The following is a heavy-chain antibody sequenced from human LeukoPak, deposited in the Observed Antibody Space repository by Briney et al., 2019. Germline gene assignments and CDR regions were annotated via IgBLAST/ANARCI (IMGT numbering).Heavy chain of an antibody. J-gene: IGHJ3*02. CDR2: IDYSGSS. Sequence: AETLSLTCSVSGGSISSYSWAWIRQPPGKGLEWIGYIDYSGSSNYNPSLKSRVTISADPSKNHFSLNPTSVTAADTAVYFCARDHPVADWAADIWGRGTMVTVSS. CDR1: GGSISSYS. V-gene: IGHV4-59*01. CDR3: ARDHPVADWAADI. D-gene: IGHD3-9*01.